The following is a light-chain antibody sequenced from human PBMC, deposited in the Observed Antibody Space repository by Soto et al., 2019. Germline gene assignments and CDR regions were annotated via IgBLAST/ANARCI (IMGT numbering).Light chain of an antibody. CDR3: QQYDTYPYT. V-gene: IGKV1-5*03. CDR1: QSISSW. Sequence: DIQMTQSPSTVSASVGDSVTITCRASQSISSWLAWNQQKPGKAPKLLIYKASSLESGVPSRFSGSGSGTQFTLTISSLQPDDFATYYCQQYDTYPYTFGQGTKLEIE. J-gene: IGKJ2*01. CDR2: KAS.